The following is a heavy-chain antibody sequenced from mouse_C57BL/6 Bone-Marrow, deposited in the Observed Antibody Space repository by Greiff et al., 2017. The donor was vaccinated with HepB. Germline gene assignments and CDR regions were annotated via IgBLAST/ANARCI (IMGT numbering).Heavy chain of an antibody. J-gene: IGHJ3*01. CDR2: IYPGDGDT. Sequence: QVQLKESGPELVKPGASVKISCKASGYAFSSSWMNWVKQRPGKGLEWIGRIYPGDGDTNYNGKFKGKATLTADKSSSTAYMQLSSLTSEDSAVYFCARGNNSYWGQGTLVTVSA. D-gene: IGHD1-3*01. V-gene: IGHV1-82*01. CDR1: GYAFSSSW. CDR3: ARGNNSY.